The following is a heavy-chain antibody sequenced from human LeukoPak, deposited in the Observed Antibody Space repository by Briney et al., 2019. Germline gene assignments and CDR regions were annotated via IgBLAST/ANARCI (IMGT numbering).Heavy chain of an antibody. V-gene: IGHV3-21*01. CDR2: ISSSSTYI. CDR1: GFTFSTYS. J-gene: IGHJ3*02. CDR3: ARDRSRGLLDAFDI. Sequence: GGSLRLSCAASGFTFSTYSMNWVRQAPGKGLEWVSSISSSSTYIYYADSVKGRFTISRDNAKNSLYLQMNSLRAEDTAVYYCARDRSRGLLDAFDIWGQGTMVTVSS. D-gene: IGHD3-10*01.